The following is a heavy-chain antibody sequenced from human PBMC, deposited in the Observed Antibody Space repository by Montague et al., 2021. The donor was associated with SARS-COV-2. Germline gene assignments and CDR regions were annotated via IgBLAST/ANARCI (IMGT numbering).Heavy chain of an antibody. V-gene: IGHV2-70*04. Sequence: PPLVKPTQTLTLTCTFSGFSLSTSGIRASWIRQPPGKALEWLARIDWDDDKFYSTSLKTRLTISKDTSKNQVVLTMTNMDPVDTATYYCARSYYDILTAYYTPFDYWGQGTLVTVSS. D-gene: IGHD3-9*01. CDR2: IDWDDDK. CDR3: ARSYYDILTAYYTPFDY. CDR1: GFSLSTSGIR. J-gene: IGHJ4*02.